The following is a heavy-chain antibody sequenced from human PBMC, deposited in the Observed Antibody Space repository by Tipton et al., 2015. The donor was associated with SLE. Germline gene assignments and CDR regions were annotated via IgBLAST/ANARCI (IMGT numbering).Heavy chain of an antibody. CDR1: GFTFSTYG. CDR2: IRYDGTSK. Sequence: SLRLSCAASGFTFSTYGMHWVRQSPGKGLEWVSFIRYDGTSKFYADAVKGRFTISRDDSKTTLYLQMNSLRPDDTAVYYCSKLSGGNYSPFDLWGQGALVTVSS. D-gene: IGHD1-26*01. J-gene: IGHJ4*02. CDR3: SKLSGGNYSPFDL. V-gene: IGHV3-30*02.